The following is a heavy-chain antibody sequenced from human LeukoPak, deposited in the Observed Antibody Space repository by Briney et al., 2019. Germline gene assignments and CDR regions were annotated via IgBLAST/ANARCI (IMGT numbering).Heavy chain of an antibody. V-gene: IGHV3-23*01. Sequence: PGGSLRLSCVTSGFTFSLYAMSWVRQTPGKGLEWVSAIDGGAGNTFYGNSVKGRFTISRDNSKKTVYLQMTSLRAEDTAVYYCAKDRWTTPIGGGYYSNWGQGILVTVSS. D-gene: IGHD3-22*01. J-gene: IGHJ4*02. CDR2: IDGGAGNT. CDR1: GFTFSLYA. CDR3: AKDRWTTPIGGGYYSN.